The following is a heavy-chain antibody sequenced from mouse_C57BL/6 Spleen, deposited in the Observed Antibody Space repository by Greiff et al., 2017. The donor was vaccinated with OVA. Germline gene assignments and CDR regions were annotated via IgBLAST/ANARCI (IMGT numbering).Heavy chain of an antibody. CDR3: ARRSTMVTTGFAY. Sequence: EVKLVESGGGLVKPGGSLKLSCAASGFTFSSYTMSCVRQTPEKRLELVATISGGGGNTYYPDSVKGRFTISRDNAKNTLYLQMSSLRSEDTALYYCARRSTMVTTGFAYWGQGTLVTVSA. D-gene: IGHD2-2*01. CDR2: ISGGGGNT. V-gene: IGHV5-9*01. J-gene: IGHJ3*01. CDR1: GFTFSSYT.